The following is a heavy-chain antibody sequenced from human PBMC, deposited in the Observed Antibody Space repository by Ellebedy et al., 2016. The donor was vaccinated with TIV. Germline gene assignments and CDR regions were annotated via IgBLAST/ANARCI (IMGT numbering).Heavy chain of an antibody. CDR1: GFTFHNYA. CDR2: ISGLGEST. J-gene: IGHJ4*02. Sequence: GGSLRLSYAASGFTFHNYAMTWVRQAPGQGLEWVSTISGLGESTFYADPVKGRFTISRDNARNMVYLQMNSLRADDTAVYFCANRGHSLGYFESWGQGTLVTVSS. V-gene: IGHV3-23*01. D-gene: IGHD5-18*01. CDR3: ANRGHSLGYFES.